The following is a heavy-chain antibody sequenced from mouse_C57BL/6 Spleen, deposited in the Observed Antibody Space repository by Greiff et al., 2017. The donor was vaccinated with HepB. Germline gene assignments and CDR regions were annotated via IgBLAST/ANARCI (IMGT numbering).Heavy chain of an antibody. J-gene: IGHJ2*01. CDR2: IYPGDGDT. Sequence: QVQLQQSGPELVKPGASVKISCKASGYAFSSSWMNWVKQRPGKGLEWIGRIYPGDGDTNYNGKFKGKATLTADKSSSTAYMQLSSLTSEDSAVYFCAREGPYYYGSSLHFDYWGQGTTLTVSS. CDR1: GYAFSSSW. V-gene: IGHV1-82*01. D-gene: IGHD1-1*01. CDR3: AREGPYYYGSSLHFDY.